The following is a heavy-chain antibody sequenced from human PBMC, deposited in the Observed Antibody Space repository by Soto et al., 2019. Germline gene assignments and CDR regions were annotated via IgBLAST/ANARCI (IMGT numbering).Heavy chain of an antibody. Sequence: QVQLQESGPGLVKPSQTLSLTCTVSGGSISSGDYYWSWIRQPPGKGLEWIGYIYYSGSTYYNPYLKSLVTISVDTSKIQFSLKLSSVTAADTAVYYCARASEMAKSEYAFDIWGQGTMVTVSS. CDR3: ARASEMAKSEYAFDI. J-gene: IGHJ3*02. CDR2: IYYSGST. D-gene: IGHD5-12*01. V-gene: IGHV4-30-4*01. CDR1: GGSISSGDYY.